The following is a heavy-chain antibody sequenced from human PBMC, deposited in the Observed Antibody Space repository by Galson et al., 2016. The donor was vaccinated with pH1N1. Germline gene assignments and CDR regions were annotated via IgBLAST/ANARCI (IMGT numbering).Heavy chain of an antibody. V-gene: IGHV3-53*01. Sequence: SLRLSCAASGFTVSPNDMSWFRQAPGKGLEWVSVIYSGGNTYYTDSVKGRFTISRDSSKNTLYLQMNSLRPEDTAVYYCARGYPGFSDYGMDVWGQGTTVTVSS. CDR3: ARGYPGFSDYGMDV. J-gene: IGHJ6*02. CDR1: GFTVSPND. D-gene: IGHD2-15*01. CDR2: IYSGGNT.